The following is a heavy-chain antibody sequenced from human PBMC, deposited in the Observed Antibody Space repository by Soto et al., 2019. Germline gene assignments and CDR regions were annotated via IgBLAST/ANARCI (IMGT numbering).Heavy chain of an antibody. CDR1: GYTFTSYG. CDR2: ISAYNGNT. D-gene: IGHD3-3*01. V-gene: IGHV1-18*01. J-gene: IGHJ5*02. CDR3: ARDGFRITIFGVVITGWFDP. Sequence: QVQLVQSGAEVKKPGASVKVSCKASGYTFTSYGISWVRQAPGQGLEWMGWISAYNGNTNYAQKLQGRVTMTTDTSTSTAYMELRSLGSDDTAVYYCARDGFRITIFGVVITGWFDPWGEGTLVTVSS.